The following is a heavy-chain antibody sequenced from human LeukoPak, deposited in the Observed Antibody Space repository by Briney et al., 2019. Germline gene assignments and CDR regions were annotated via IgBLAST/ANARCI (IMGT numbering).Heavy chain of an antibody. V-gene: IGHV3-48*01. Sequence: PGGSLRLSCAASGFTFSSYGMHWVRQAPGKGLDWVSFISDSSTTIYYADSVKGRFTISRDNAKNSLYLQMNSLRAEDTAVYYCAREHTPYGSGCTAAYWGQGTLVTVSS. J-gene: IGHJ4*02. CDR3: AREHTPYGSGCTAAY. D-gene: IGHD6-19*01. CDR1: GFTFSSYG. CDR2: ISDSSTTI.